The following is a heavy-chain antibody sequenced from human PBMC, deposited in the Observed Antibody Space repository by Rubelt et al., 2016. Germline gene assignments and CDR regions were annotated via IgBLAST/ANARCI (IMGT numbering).Heavy chain of an antibody. Sequence: GGSLKLSCDSSKFTVSLEYMNWVRQAPGKGLEWVSIMYSDGRTFYADSVRGRFTISRDYSTNTLLLQMNSLGGEDTAVYYCARSMVWGVLLRSPMDDWGQGTTVTVSS. CDR2: MYSDGRT. J-gene: IGHJ6*02. V-gene: IGHV3-53*01. CDR3: ARSMVWGVLLRSPMDD. D-gene: IGHD3-10*01. CDR1: KFTVSLEY.